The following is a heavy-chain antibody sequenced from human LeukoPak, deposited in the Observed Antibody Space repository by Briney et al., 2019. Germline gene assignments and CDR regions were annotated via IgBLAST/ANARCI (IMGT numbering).Heavy chain of an antibody. CDR2: ISAYNGNT. D-gene: IGHD6-13*01. CDR3: ARGYSSSWTDY. J-gene: IGHJ4*02. CDR1: GYTFTGYY. V-gene: IGHV1-18*04. Sequence: RASVKVSCKASGYTFTGYYMHWVRQAPGQGLEWMGWISAYNGNTNYAQKLQGRVTMTTDTSTSTAYMELRSLRSDDTAVYYCARGYSSSWTDYWGQGTLVTVSS.